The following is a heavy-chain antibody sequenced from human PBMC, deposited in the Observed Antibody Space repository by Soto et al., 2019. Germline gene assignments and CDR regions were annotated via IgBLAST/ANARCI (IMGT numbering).Heavy chain of an antibody. J-gene: IGHJ5*02. CDR3: ARSGWALPMSWFDP. CDR2: INPSGGST. V-gene: IGHV1-46*01. Sequence: QVQLVQSGAEVKKPGASVKVSCKASGYTFTSYYMHWVRQAPGQGLEWMGIINPSGGSTRYAQQFQGRFTMTKDTSTSTVYMELSSLRSEDTAVYYCARSGWALPMSWFDPWGQGTLVTVSS. D-gene: IGHD1-26*01. CDR1: GYTFTSYY.